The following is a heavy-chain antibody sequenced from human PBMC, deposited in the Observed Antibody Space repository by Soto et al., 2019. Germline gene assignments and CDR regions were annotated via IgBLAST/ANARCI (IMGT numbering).Heavy chain of an antibody. CDR1: GGSISTDGYY. CDR3: ARRGRIAAAGSNWFDP. CDR2: IYHSGGS. Sequence: QLQLQESGPGLVKPSQTLSLTCTVSGGSISTDGYYWSWVRQLPGKGLEWIAYIYHSGGSYYNPSLKTRLTMAVDTSQNQFSLRLTSVTAADTAVYYCARRGRIAAAGSNWFDPWGQGTLVTVSS. D-gene: IGHD6-13*01. V-gene: IGHV4-31*03. J-gene: IGHJ5*02.